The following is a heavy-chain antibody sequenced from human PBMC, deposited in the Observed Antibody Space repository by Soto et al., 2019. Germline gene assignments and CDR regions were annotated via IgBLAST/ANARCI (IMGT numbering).Heavy chain of an antibody. CDR1: GFTVSSNY. D-gene: IGHD3-22*01. J-gene: IGHJ6*02. CDR3: ARYYYDXSGYPAGGAVYYYYGMDV. V-gene: IGHV3-53*01. Sequence: PGESLRLSCAASGFTVSSNYMSWVRQAPGKGLEWVSVIYSGGSTYYADSVKGRFTISRDNSKNTLYLQMNSLRAEDTAVYYCARYYYDXSGYPAGGAVYYYYGMDVWVQGTTVTVS. CDR2: IYSGGST.